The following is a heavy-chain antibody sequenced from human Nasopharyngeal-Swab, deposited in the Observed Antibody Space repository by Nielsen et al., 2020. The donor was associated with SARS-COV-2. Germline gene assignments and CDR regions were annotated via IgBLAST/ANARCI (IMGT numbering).Heavy chain of an antibody. D-gene: IGHD1-1*01. J-gene: IGHJ4*02. Sequence: TPSLTCAVSGGSISTNNWWSWVRQSPGKGLDWIGEIHPSGSTFYNPSLQSRVPISVDKSKNHFSLRLTSVTAADTAVYYCARLQMGRVDSFDFWGQGTLVTVSS. CDR3: ARLQMGRVDSFDF. CDR1: GGSISTNNW. CDR2: IHPSGST. V-gene: IGHV4-4*02.